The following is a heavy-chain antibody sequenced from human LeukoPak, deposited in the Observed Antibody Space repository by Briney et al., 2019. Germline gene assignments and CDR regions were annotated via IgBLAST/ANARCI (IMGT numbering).Heavy chain of an antibody. CDR3: ARDLGTGSGFLDY. Sequence: PSETLSLTCTVSGGSISSGSYYWSWIRQPAGKGLEWIGRIYTSGSTHYNPSLKSRVTISVDTSKNQFSLKLSSVTAADTAVYYCARDLGTGSGFLDYWGQGTLVTVSS. CDR2: IYTSGST. CDR1: GGSISSGSYY. V-gene: IGHV4-61*02. D-gene: IGHD3-10*01. J-gene: IGHJ4*02.